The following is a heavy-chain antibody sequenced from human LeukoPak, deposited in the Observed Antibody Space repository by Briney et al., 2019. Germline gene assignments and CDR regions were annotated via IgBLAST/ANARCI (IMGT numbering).Heavy chain of an antibody. Sequence: GGSLRLSCAASGFTFSSYWMSWVRQAPGKGLEWVANIKQDGREKYYVDSVKGRFTISRDNVKNSLYLQMNSLRAEDTAVYYCARDRGGYDSPPDYWGQGSLAAVSS. CDR3: ARDRGGYDSPPDY. CDR2: IKQDGREK. V-gene: IGHV3-7*04. CDR1: GFTFSSYW. D-gene: IGHD5-12*01. J-gene: IGHJ4*02.